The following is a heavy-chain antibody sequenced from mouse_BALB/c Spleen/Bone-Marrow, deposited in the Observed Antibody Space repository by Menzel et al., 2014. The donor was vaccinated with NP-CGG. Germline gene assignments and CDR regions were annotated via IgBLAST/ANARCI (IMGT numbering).Heavy chain of an antibody. CDR1: GYSITSDYA. V-gene: IGHV3-2*02. J-gene: IGHJ4*01. Sequence: ESGPGLVQPSQSLSLTCTVTGYSITSDYAWNWIRQFPGNKLEWMGYISYSGSISYNPSLKSRISITRDTSKNQFFLQLNSVTTEDTATYYCARYRDDHVFMDYWGQGTSVTVSS. CDR3: ARYRDDHVFMDY. CDR2: ISYSGSI. D-gene: IGHD2-4*01.